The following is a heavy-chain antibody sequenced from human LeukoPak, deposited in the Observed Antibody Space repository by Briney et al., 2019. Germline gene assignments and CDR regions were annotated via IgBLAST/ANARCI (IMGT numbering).Heavy chain of an antibody. J-gene: IGHJ4*02. V-gene: IGHV3-30*02. CDR3: AKGRYSSGWYFDY. CDR1: GFTFSSYG. CDR2: IRYDGSNK. D-gene: IGHD6-19*01. Sequence: PGGSLRLSCAASGFTFSSYGMHWVRQAPGKGLEWVAFIRYDGSNKYYADSVKGRFTISRDNSKNTLYLQMNGLRAEDTAVYYCAKGRYSSGWYFDYWGQGTLVTVSS.